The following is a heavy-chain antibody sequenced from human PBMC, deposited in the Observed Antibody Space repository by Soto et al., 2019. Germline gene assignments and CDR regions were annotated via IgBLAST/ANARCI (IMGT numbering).Heavy chain of an antibody. CDR1: GFTFDDYA. CDR3: AKTVYGGGGYFDY. J-gene: IGHJ4*02. Sequence: EVQLVESGGGLVQPGRSLRLSCAASGFTFDDYAMHWVRQAPGKGLEWVSGISWNSGSIGYADSVKGRFTISRDNAKNSMYRQMNSLRAEDTALYYCAKTVYGGGGYFDYWGQGTLVTVSS. D-gene: IGHD4-17*01. V-gene: IGHV3-9*01. CDR2: ISWNSGSI.